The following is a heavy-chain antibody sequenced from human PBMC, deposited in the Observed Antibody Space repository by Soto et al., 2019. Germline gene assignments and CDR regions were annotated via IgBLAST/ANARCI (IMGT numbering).Heavy chain of an antibody. D-gene: IGHD5-18*01. CDR1: GFTFSSYG. J-gene: IGHJ6*02. Sequence: SLRLSCAASGFTFSSYGMHWVRQAPGKGLEWVAVISYDGSNKYYADSVKGRFTISRDNSKNTLYLQMNSLRAEDTAVYYCAKDRTAMVTNPSYYYYGMDVWGQGTTVTVSS. CDR2: ISYDGSNK. CDR3: AKDRTAMVTNPSYYYYGMDV. V-gene: IGHV3-30*18.